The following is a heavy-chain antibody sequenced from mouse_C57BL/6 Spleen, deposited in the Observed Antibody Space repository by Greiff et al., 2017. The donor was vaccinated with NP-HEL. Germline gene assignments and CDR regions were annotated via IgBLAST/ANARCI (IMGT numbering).Heavy chain of an antibody. CDR3: ARHYYGSTYAMDY. J-gene: IGHJ4*01. CDR1: GYAFSSSW. D-gene: IGHD1-1*01. V-gene: IGHV1-82*01. CDR2: IYPGDGDT. Sequence: QVQLQQSGPELVKPGASVKISCKASGYAFSSSWMNWVKQRPGKGLEWIGRIYPGDGDTNYNGKFKGKATLTVDKSSSTAYMQLSSLTSEDSAVYFCARHYYGSTYAMDYWGQGTSVTVSS.